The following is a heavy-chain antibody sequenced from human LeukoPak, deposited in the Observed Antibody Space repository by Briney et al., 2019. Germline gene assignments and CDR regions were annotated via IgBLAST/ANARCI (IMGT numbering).Heavy chain of an antibody. J-gene: IGHJ4*02. CDR2: INGYNGNT. D-gene: IGHD3-22*01. Sequence: ASVKVSCKASGYTFTSYGISWVRQAPGQGLEWMGWINGYNGNTNYAQKFQGRVTMTRDTSTSTAYMELRSLRSDDTAVYYCARDGHRMYYYESSVYRFDYWGQGTLVTVSS. V-gene: IGHV1-18*01. CDR3: ARDGHRMYYYESSVYRFDY. CDR1: GYTFTSYG.